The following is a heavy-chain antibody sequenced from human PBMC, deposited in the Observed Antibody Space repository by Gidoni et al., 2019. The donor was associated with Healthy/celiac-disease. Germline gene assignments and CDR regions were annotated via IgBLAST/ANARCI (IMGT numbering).Heavy chain of an antibody. D-gene: IGHD1-26*01. CDR2: MNPNSGNT. V-gene: IGHV1-8*01. Sequence: QVQLVQSGAEVKKPGASVKVSCKASGYTFTSYDINWVRQATGQGLAGMVWMNPNSGNTGYAQKFQGRVTMTRNNSISTAYMELSSLRSEDTAVYYCARGLRTVGATRLGPCWGQGTLVTVSS. CDR3: ARGLRTVGATRLGPC. CDR1: GYTFTSYD. J-gene: IGHJ4*02.